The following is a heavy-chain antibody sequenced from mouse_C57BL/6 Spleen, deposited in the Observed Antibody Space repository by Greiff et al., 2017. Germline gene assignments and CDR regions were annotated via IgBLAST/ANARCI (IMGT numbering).Heavy chain of an antibody. J-gene: IGHJ2*01. CDR2: INPNNGGT. V-gene: IGHV1-26*01. Sequence: EVKLVESGPELVKPGASVKISCKASGYTFTDYYMNWVKQSHGKSLEWIGDINPNNGGTSYNQKFKGKATLTVDKSSSTAYMELRSLTSEDSAVYYCARDYYGSSYDDWGQGTTLTVAS. D-gene: IGHD1-1*01. CDR1: GYTFTDYY. CDR3: ARDYYGSSYDD.